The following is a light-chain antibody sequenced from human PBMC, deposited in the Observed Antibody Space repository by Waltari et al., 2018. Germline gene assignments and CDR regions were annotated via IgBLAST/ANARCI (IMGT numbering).Light chain of an antibody. CDR2: DVG. CDR3: CSFTSSSTWV. CDR1: ATDIGGYNY. V-gene: IGLV2-14*03. Sequence: QSALTQPASVSGSPGQSITISCTGTATDIGGYNYVSWYQQHPGKAPKLVIFDVGSRPSGISYRFSASKFGNTASLTISGLQPDDEADYYCCSFTSSSTWVFGGGTKLTVL. J-gene: IGLJ3*02.